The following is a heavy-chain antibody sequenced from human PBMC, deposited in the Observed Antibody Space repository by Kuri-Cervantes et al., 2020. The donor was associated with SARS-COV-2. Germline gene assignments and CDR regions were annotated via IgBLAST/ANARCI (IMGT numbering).Heavy chain of an antibody. V-gene: IGHV1-46*01. Sequence: ASVKVSCKASGYTFTSYYMHWVRQAPGQGLEWMGIINPSGGSTSYAQKFQGRVTMTRDTSTSTVYMELGSLRSEDTAVYYCARDFGSSWYGGARYGYGMDVWGQGTTVTVSS. CDR2: INPSGGST. D-gene: IGHD6-13*01. CDR1: GYTFTSYY. J-gene: IGHJ6*02. CDR3: ARDFGSSWYGGARYGYGMDV.